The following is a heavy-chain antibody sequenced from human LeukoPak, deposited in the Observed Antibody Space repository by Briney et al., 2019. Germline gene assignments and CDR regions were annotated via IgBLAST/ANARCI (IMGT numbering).Heavy chain of an antibody. CDR2: IYYTGSA. CDR1: GGSVSSGDYY. V-gene: IGHV4-61*08. J-gene: IGHJ4*02. CDR3: VRQWMRDSGAYYDFHH. Sequence: SETLSLTCIVSGGSVSSGDYYWSWIRQPPGKGLEWIGHIYYTGSAYYNPSLKSRVTISVDTSKNQFSLKLSSVTAADTAVYYCVRQWMRDSGAYYDFHHWGQGTLVTVST. D-gene: IGHD3-22*01.